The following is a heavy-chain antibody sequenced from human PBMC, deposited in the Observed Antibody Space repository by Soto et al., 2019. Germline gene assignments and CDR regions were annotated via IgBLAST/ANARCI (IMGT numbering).Heavy chain of an antibody. J-gene: IGHJ4*02. D-gene: IGHD4-17*01. V-gene: IGHV1-18*01. Sequence: QVPLVQSGAEVKKPGASVKVSCKASGYTFTSYGISWVRQAPGQGLEWMGWISAYNGNTNYAQKLQGRVTMTTDTSTSTAYMELRSLRSDDTAVYYCARDRTRTTVTTRFDYWGQGTLVTVSS. CDR1: GYTFTSYG. CDR3: ARDRTRTTVTTRFDY. CDR2: ISAYNGNT.